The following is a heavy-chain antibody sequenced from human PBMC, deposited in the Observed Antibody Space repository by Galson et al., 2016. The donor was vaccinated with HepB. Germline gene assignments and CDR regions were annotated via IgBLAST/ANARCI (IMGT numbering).Heavy chain of an antibody. Sequence: SLRLSCAASGFSFSTHSMDWVRQAPGKGLEWVSYTSSSSSYISYADSVKGRFTISRDNAKNSLYLQLNSLRAEDTAVYYCAREPHDFGDYGVDYWGQGTLVTVSS. J-gene: IGHJ4*02. CDR2: TSSSSSYI. CDR3: AREPHDFGDYGVDY. D-gene: IGHD4-17*01. CDR1: GFSFSTHS. V-gene: IGHV3-21*01.